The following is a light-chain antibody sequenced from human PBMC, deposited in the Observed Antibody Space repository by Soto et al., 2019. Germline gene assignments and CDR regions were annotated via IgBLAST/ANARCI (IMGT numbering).Light chain of an antibody. J-gene: IGKJ2*01. CDR1: ESIGRW. Sequence: DIQMTHSPSTLSASVGDRVTITGRTRESIGRWLAWYQQKPGRAPKLLMYQASTLESVVPSRFSGSGSGTEFPLTISSLQPDDFATYYCQQYNSFQYTFGQGTKVDI. V-gene: IGKV1-5*03. CDR3: QQYNSFQYT. CDR2: QAS.